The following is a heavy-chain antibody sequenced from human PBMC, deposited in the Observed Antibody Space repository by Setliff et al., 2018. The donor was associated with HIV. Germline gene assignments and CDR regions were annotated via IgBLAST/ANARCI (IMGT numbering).Heavy chain of an antibody. Sequence: ASVKVSCKTSGYTLSKYGISGVRQAPGQGLEWMGWISGYNGETKYAQKFQGRLTVTTDTSTSMAYMELRSLRSDDTAIYYCARDLVGHGSGRYHDIPFDHWGQGTLVTVSS. V-gene: IGHV1-18*01. D-gene: IGHD3-10*01. CDR1: GYTLSKYG. CDR3: ARDLVGHGSGRYHDIPFDH. CDR2: ISGYNGET. J-gene: IGHJ4*02.